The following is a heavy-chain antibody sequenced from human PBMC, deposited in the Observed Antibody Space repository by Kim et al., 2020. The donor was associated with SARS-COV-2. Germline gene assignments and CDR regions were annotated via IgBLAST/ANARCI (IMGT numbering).Heavy chain of an antibody. CDR1: GGTFSSYA. D-gene: IGHD6-19*01. CDR2: IIPIFGTA. V-gene: IGHV1-69*13. J-gene: IGHJ6*02. CDR3: ARRAGLERYYYGMDV. Sequence: SVKVSCKASGGTFSSYAISWVRQAPGQGLEWMGGIIPIFGTANYAQKFQGRVTITADESTSTAYMELSSLRSEDTAVYYCARRAGLERYYYGMDVWGQGTTVTVSS.